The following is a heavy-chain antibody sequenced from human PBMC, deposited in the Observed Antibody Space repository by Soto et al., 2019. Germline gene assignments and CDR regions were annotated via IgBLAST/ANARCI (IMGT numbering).Heavy chain of an antibody. CDR1: GGSFSGYY. J-gene: IGHJ5*02. CDR2: INHSGST. V-gene: IGHV4-34*01. CDR3: ARVPRRYYGDQLRPYTPRKVWFDP. Sequence: QVQLQQWGAGLLKPSETLSLTCAVYGGSFSGYYWSWIRQPPGKGLEWIGEINHSGSTNYNPSLKSRVARAVATSKNQFSLKLSSVTAADTAVYYCARVPRRYYGDQLRPYTPRKVWFDPWGQGTLVTVSS. D-gene: IGHD4-17*01.